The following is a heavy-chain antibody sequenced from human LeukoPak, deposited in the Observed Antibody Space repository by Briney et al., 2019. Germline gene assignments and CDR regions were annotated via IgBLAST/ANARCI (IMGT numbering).Heavy chain of an antibody. CDR1: GDFITAYY. CDR3: ATNTGTVFDY. J-gene: IGHJ4*02. CDR2: VYYTGGT. V-gene: IGHV4-59*01. Sequence: SETLSLTCSVSGDFITAYYWSWIRQPPGKGLEWIGYVYYTGGTEYNPSLRSRVTISLEMSKRQFSLSLTSVTAADTAVYYCATNTGTVFDYWGQGALVTVSS. D-gene: IGHD7-27*01.